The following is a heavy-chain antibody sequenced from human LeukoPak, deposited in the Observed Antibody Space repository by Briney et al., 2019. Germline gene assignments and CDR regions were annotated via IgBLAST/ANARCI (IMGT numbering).Heavy chain of an antibody. CDR3: ASQLTQYYFDY. D-gene: IGHD2-2*01. V-gene: IGHV4-30-2*01. CDR2: IYHSGST. Sequence: SQTLSLTCTVSGGSISSGGYYWSWIRQPPGNGLEWIGYIYHSGSTYYNPSLKSRVTISVDRSKNQFSLKLSSVTAADTAVYYCASQLTQYYFDYWGQGTLVTVSS. J-gene: IGHJ4*02. CDR1: GGSISSGGYY.